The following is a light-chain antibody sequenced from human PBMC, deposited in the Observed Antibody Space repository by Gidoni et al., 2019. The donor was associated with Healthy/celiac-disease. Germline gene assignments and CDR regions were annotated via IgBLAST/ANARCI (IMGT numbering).Light chain of an antibody. V-gene: IGKV1-39*01. CDR1: QSISSY. Sequence: EIQRTQSPSSLSASVGDRVTIPCRASQSISSYLNWYQQKPGKAPKLLIYAASSLQSGVPSRFSGSGSGTDLTLTIISLQPEDFSTYYCQQSYSTPETFGQGTKVEIK. J-gene: IGKJ1*01. CDR2: AAS. CDR3: QQSYSTPET.